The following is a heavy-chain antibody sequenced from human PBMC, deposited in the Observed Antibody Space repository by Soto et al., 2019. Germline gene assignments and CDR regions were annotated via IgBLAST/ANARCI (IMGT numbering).Heavy chain of an antibody. CDR1: GYTFTSYG. D-gene: IGHD2-15*01. CDR2: ISAYNGNT. CDR3: ARDPIVVVAATTYYYYGMDV. Sequence: ASVKVSCKASGYTFTSYGISWVRQAPGQGLEWMGWISAYNGNTNYAQKLQGRVTMTTDTSTSTAYMELRSLRSDDTAVYYCARDPIVVVAATTYYYYGMDVWGQGTTVTVS. J-gene: IGHJ6*02. V-gene: IGHV1-18*01.